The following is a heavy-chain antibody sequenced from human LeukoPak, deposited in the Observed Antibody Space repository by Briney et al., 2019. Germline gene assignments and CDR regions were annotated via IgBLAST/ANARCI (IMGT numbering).Heavy chain of an antibody. J-gene: IGHJ4*02. CDR2: INHSGST. CDR3: ARQFGVPAAIIDY. CDR1: GGSFSGYY. V-gene: IGHV4-34*01. Sequence: TSETLSLTCAVYGGSFSGYYWSWIRQPPGKGLEWIGEINHSGSTNYNPSLKSRVTISVDTSKNQFSLKLSSVTAADTAVYYCARQFGVPAAIIDYWGQGTLVTVSS. D-gene: IGHD2-2*01.